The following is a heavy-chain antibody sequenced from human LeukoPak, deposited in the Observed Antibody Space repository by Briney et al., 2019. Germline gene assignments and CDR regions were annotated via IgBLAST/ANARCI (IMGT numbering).Heavy chain of an antibody. CDR2: ISYDGSNK. V-gene: IGHV3-30*03. Sequence: PGGSLRLSCAASGFTFSSYDMHWVRQAPGKGLEWVAVISYDGSNKYSADSVKGRFTISRDNSKNTLYLQMNSLRAEDTAVYYCAISYYDSSAPHFDYWGQGTLVTVSS. CDR1: GFTFSSYD. J-gene: IGHJ4*02. CDR3: AISYYDSSAPHFDY. D-gene: IGHD3-22*01.